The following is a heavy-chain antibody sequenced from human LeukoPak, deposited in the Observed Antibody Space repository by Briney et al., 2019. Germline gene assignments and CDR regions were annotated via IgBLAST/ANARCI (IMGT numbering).Heavy chain of an antibody. CDR1: GFTFSDYY. CDR3: ARGPGRGYSYGAYFDY. J-gene: IGHJ4*02. V-gene: IGHV3-11*01. CDR2: ISSSGTTI. Sequence: GGSLRLSCAASGFTFSDYYMSLIRQAPGKGLEWVSYISSSGTTIYYADSVKGRFTISRDNAKNSLYLQMNSLRAEDTAVYYCARGPGRGYSYGAYFDYWGQGTLVTVSS. D-gene: IGHD5-18*01.